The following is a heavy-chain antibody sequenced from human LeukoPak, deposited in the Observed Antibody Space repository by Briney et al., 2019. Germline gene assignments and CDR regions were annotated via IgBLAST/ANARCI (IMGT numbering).Heavy chain of an antibody. Sequence: SGTLSLTCGVSSGSITSTNWWSWVRQPPGQGLEWIGEVSLSGLTNYNPSLSSRVIMALDTPKNHLSLHLTSVTAADTAVYYCSRENGAFSPFGYWGQGSLVTVLS. D-gene: IGHD2-8*01. CDR2: VSLSGLT. V-gene: IGHV4-4*02. J-gene: IGHJ4*02. CDR1: SGSITSTNW. CDR3: SRENGAFSPFGY.